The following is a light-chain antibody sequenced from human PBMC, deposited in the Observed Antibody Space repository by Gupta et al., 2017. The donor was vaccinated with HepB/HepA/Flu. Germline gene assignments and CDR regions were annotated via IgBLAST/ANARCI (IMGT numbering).Light chain of an antibody. Sequence: DIKMTQSPSSLSASVGDRVTITCRASQAIANYLVWFQQKPGKAPKSLIYAASNLRSGVPSKFSGSGYGTDFTLTISSLQPEDFATYYCQQYNSYPYTFGQGTKLEIK. CDR2: AAS. CDR1: QAIANY. J-gene: IGKJ2*01. V-gene: IGKV1-16*02. CDR3: QQYNSYPYT.